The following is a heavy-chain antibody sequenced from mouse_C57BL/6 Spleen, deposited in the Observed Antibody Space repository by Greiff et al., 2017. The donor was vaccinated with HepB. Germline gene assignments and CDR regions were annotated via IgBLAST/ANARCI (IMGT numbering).Heavy chain of an antibody. CDR2: IDPETGGT. Sequence: QVQLQQSGAELVRPGASVTLSCKASGYTFTDYEMHWVKQTPVHGLEWIGAIDPETGGTAYNQKFKGKAILTADKSSSTAYMVLRSLTSEDSAVYYCTRYSNYDYFDYWGQGTTLTVSS. V-gene: IGHV1-15*01. CDR3: TRYSNYDYFDY. J-gene: IGHJ2*01. CDR1: GYTFTDYE. D-gene: IGHD2-5*01.